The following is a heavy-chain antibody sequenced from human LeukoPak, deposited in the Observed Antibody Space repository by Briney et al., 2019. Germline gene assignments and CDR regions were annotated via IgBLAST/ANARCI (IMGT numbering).Heavy chain of an antibody. CDR2: MNPNSGNT. CDR3: ASDYGSGSYAFDI. V-gene: IGHV1-8*03. Sequence: SVKVSCKASGYTFTSYDINWVRQATGQGLEWMGWMNPNSGNTGYAQKFQGRVTITRNTSISTAYMELSSLRSEDTAVYYCASDYGSGSYAFDIWGQGTMVTVSS. D-gene: IGHD3-10*01. J-gene: IGHJ3*02. CDR1: GYTFTSYD.